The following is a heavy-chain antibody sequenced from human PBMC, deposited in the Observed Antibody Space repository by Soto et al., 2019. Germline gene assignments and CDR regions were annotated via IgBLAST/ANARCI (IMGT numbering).Heavy chain of an antibody. CDR2: IIPIFGTA. CDR1: GGTFSSYA. Sequence: QVQLVQSGAEVKKPGSSVKVSCKASGGTFSSYAISWVRQAPGQGLEWMGGIIPIFGTANYAQKFPGRVPITADESTSTPYMELSSLRSEDTAVYYSARTSAYCSGGSCPFDYWGQGTMVTVSS. D-gene: IGHD2-15*01. V-gene: IGHV1-69*01. J-gene: IGHJ4*02. CDR3: ARTSAYCSGGSCPFDY.